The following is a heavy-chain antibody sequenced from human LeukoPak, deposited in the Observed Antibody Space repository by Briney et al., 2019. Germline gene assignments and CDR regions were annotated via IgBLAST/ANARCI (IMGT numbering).Heavy chain of an antibody. CDR1: GFTFSSYS. V-gene: IGHV3-48*01. D-gene: IGHD3-10*01. Sequence: PGGSLRLSCAASGFTFSSYSMNWVRQAPGKGLEWVSYISSSSSTIYYADSVKGRFTISRDNAKNSLYLQMNSLRAEDTAVYYCARAGFTFSYYFGSFFDYWGQGTLVTVSS. J-gene: IGHJ4*02. CDR3: ARAGFTFSYYFGSFFDY. CDR2: ISSSSSTI.